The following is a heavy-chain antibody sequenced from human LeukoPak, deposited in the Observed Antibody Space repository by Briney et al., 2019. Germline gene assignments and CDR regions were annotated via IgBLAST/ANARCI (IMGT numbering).Heavy chain of an antibody. CDR2: IHPEGNEK. Sequence: GGSLRLSCLVSGFTFGRFWMSWVRQAPGRGLEWVANIHPEGNEKYHVESVKGRCTISRDNAKNLLFMQMNGRRVEDTVVYYCARGDDFSGDHWGQGTLVTVSS. V-gene: IGHV3-7*04. CDR1: GFTFGRFW. D-gene: IGHD1-1*01. J-gene: IGHJ4*02. CDR3: ARGDDFSGDH.